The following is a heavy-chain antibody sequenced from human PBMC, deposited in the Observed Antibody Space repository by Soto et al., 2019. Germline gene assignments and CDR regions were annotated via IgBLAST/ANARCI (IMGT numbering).Heavy chain of an antibody. CDR3: ARVAPYYDILTDPNFYYDSSGYGLDY. D-gene: IGHD3-22*01. CDR2: INPSGGST. Sequence: ASVKVSCKASGYTFTSYYMHWVRQASGQGLEWMGIINPSGGSTSYAQKFQGRVTMTRDTSTSTVYMELSSLRSEDTAVYYCARVAPYYDILTDPNFYYDSSGYGLDYWG. J-gene: IGHJ4*01. V-gene: IGHV1-46*03. CDR1: GYTFTSYY.